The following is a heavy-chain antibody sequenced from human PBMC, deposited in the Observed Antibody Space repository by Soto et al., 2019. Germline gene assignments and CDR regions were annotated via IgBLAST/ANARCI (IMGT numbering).Heavy chain of an antibody. V-gene: IGHV4-31*03. CDR3: ASLPVLRGVRGIRYFDC. CDR1: GGSISSGGYY. D-gene: IGHD3-10*01. J-gene: IGHJ4*01. CDR2: IYYSGST. Sequence: TRSLTCTVSGGSISSGGYYWSWIRQHPGKGLEWIGYIYYSGSTYYNPSLKSRVTISVDTSKNQFSLKLSSVTAADTAVYYCASLPVLRGVRGIRYFDCWGHGTMVTVSP.